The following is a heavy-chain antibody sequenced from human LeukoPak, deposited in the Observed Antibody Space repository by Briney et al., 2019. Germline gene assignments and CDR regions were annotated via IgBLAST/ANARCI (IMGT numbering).Heavy chain of an antibody. CDR2: IYYSGST. Sequence: PSETLSLTCTVSGGSISSGGYYWSWIRQHPGKGLEWIGYIYYSGSTYYNPSLKSRVTISVDTSKNQFSLKLSPVTAADTAVYYCARELRARSTTTVTTFDYYYYYYMDVWGKGTTVTVSS. J-gene: IGHJ6*03. V-gene: IGHV4-31*03. CDR3: ARELRARSTTTVTTFDYYYYYYMDV. D-gene: IGHD4-17*01. CDR1: GGSISSGGYY.